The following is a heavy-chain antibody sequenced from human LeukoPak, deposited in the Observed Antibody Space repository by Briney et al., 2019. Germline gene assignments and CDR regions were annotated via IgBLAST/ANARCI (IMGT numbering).Heavy chain of an antibody. V-gene: IGHV1-46*01. CDR3: ARDRRGYSYGTREYDAFDI. CDR1: GYTFTSYY. Sequence: ASVKVSCKASGYTFTSYYMHWVRQAPGQGLEWMGIINPSGGSTSYAQKFQGRVTMTRDMSTSTVYMELSSLRSEDTAVYYCARDRRGYSYGTREYDAFDIWGQGTMVTVSS. D-gene: IGHD5-18*01. J-gene: IGHJ3*02. CDR2: INPSGGST.